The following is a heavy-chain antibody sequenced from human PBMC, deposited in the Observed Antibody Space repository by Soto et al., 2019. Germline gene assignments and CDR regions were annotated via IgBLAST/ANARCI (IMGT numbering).Heavy chain of an antibody. D-gene: IGHD2-15*01. V-gene: IGHV4-4*02. CDR2: IHLTGST. J-gene: IGHJ4*01. Sequence: QGQLQESGPGLVKPSGTLSLTCAVSGGSISSTNWWSWVRQPPGKGLEWIGEIHLTGSTNCNPSRKSRVTMSIDQSQTQLSLTLTSVTVAATAVYYCAREFFDAYSPAGYCGAGSLVTVSS. CDR1: GGSISSTNW. CDR3: AREFFDAYSPAGY.